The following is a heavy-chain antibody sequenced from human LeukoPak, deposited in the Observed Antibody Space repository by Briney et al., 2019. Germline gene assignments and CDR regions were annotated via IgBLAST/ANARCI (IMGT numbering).Heavy chain of an antibody. J-gene: IGHJ4*02. CDR1: GGSISSSSYY. Sequence: SETLSLTCTVSGGSISSSSYYWGWIRQPPGKGLEWIGSIYYSGSTYYNPSLKSRVTISVDTSKNQFSLKLSSVTAADTAVYYCARLGGPYSSSWWGPLSGWGQGTLVTVSS. CDR2: IYYSGST. D-gene: IGHD6-13*01. V-gene: IGHV4-39*01. CDR3: ARLGGPYSSSWWGPLSG.